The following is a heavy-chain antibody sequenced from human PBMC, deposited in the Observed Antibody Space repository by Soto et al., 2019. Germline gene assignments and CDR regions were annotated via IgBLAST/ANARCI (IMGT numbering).Heavy chain of an antibody. V-gene: IGHV1-18*01. CDR1: GYTFTSYD. CDR2: ISAYNGNT. J-gene: IGHJ4*02. CDR3: ARAQSSTYYFDY. D-gene: IGHD6-13*01. Sequence: ASVKVSCKASGYTFTSYDINWVRQAPGQGLEWMGWISAYNGNTNYAQKLQGRVTMTTDTSTSTAYMELRSLRSDDTAVYYCARAQSSTYYFDYWGQGTLVTVSS.